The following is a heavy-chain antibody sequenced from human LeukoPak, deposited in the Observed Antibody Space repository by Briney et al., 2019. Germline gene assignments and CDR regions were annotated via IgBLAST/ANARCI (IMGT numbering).Heavy chain of an antibody. V-gene: IGHV4-59*08. CDR1: GDSVTTYY. CDR3: ARLDCYDVVGCYNH. CDR2: VSHDGTT. D-gene: IGHD3/OR15-3a*01. J-gene: IGHJ5*02. Sequence: SETLSLTCSVSGDSVTTYYWSWIRQATGGGLEWIGYVSHDGTTNYTPSLRSRVIMSVDTANNTISLRLPSVTAADTAIYYCARLDCYDVVGCYNHWGRGTQVTVS.